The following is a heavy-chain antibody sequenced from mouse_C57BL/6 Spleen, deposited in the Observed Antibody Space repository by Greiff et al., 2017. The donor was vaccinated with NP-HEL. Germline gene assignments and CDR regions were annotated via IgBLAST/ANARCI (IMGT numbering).Heavy chain of an antibody. J-gene: IGHJ2*01. V-gene: IGHV3-6*01. CDR1: GYSITSGYY. CDR2: ISYDGSN. D-gene: IGHD2-3*01. CDR3: AREDDGYYAYFDY. Sequence: EVQLQESGPGLVKPSQSLSLTCSVTGYSITSGYYWNWIRQFPGNKLEWMGYISYDGSNNYNPSLKNRISITRDTSKNQFFLKLNSVTTEDTATYYCAREDDGYYAYFDYWGQGTTLTVSS.